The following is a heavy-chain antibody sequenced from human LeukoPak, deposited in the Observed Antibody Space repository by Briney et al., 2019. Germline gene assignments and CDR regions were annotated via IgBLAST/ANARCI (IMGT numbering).Heavy chain of an antibody. J-gene: IGHJ4*02. V-gene: IGHV4-38-2*02. CDR3: ATMMYGSGNYYNSDY. CDR2: IYHNGTT. D-gene: IGHD3-10*01. CDR1: NYSISRTYH. Sequence: PSETLSLTCSVSNYSISRTYHWGWIRQPPGKGLEWIGTIYHNGTTYYSPSLKSRVTVSIHTSKNQFSLRLSSVTAADTAVYYCATMMYGSGNYYNSDYWGQGTLVTVSS.